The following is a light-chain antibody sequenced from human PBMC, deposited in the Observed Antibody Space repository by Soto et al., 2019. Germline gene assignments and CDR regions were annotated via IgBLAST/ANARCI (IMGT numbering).Light chain of an antibody. CDR2: GAS. CDR1: QSVSSSW. Sequence: EIVLTQPPCTLSLSPGERATLSCRASQSVSSSWLAWYQQKPGQAPRLLIYGASSRATGIPDRVSGSGSGTDFTLTISSLEPEDFAVYYCQQYGSSPWTFGQGTKVDIK. V-gene: IGKV3-20*01. CDR3: QQYGSSPWT. J-gene: IGKJ1*01.